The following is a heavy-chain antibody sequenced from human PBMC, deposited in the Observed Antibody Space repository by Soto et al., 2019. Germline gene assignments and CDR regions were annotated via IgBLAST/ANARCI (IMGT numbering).Heavy chain of an antibody. V-gene: IGHV4-30-4*01. J-gene: IGHJ6*02. CDR2: IYYSGST. CDR1: GGSISSGDYY. CDR3: VSHRVWNSFYGMDG. Sequence: SETLSLTCTVSGGSISSGDYYWSWIRQPPGKGLEWIGYIYYSGSTYYNPSLKSRVTISVDTSKNQFSLKLSSVTAAETAVYYCVSHRVWNSFYGMDGWGQGTTVNVSS. D-gene: IGHD1-7*01.